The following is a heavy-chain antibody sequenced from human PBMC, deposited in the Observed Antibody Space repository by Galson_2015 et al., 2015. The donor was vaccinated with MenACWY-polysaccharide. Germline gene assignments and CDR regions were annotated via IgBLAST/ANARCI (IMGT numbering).Heavy chain of an antibody. D-gene: IGHD3-3*01. J-gene: IGHJ3*02. CDR2: ISSSRSYI. V-gene: IGHV3-21*01. Sequence: SLRLSCAASGFIFSSYSMNWVRQAPGKGLEWVSSISSSRSYIYYADSVKGRFTISRDNAKNSLYLQMNSLRAEDTAVYYCARDRESLEWLGVDAFDIWGQGTMVTVSS. CDR1: GFIFSSYS. CDR3: ARDRESLEWLGVDAFDI.